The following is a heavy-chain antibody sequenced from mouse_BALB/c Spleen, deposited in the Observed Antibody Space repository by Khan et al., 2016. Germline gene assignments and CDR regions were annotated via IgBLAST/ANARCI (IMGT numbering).Heavy chain of an antibody. CDR1: GYTFSDYE. J-gene: IGHJ2*01. Sequence: QVQLQQSGAELVRPGASVTLSCKASGYTFSDYEMHWVKQTSVHGLEWIGAIDPETGGTAYNQKFKGQATLTAGRSSSTAYMELRCLTSEDSAVYYCIIKGIFYGNYDFDSWGQGTTLTVSS. CDR3: IIKGIFYGNYDFDS. V-gene: IGHV1-15*01. D-gene: IGHD2-1*01. CDR2: IDPETGGT.